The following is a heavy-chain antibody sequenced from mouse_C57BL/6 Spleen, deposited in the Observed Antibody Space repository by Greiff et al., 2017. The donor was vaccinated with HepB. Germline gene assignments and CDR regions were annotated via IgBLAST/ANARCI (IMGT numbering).Heavy chain of an antibody. CDR2: IDPANGNT. Sequence: VHVKQSVAELVRPGASVKLSCTASGFNIKNTYMHWVKQRTEQGLEWIGRIDPANGNTKYAPKFQGKATITADTSSNTADLQLSSLTSEDTAIYYCARTYYGYDDTMGYWGQGTSVTVSS. J-gene: IGHJ4*01. V-gene: IGHV14-3*01. D-gene: IGHD2-9*01. CDR1: GFNIKNTY. CDR3: ARTYYGYDDTMGY.